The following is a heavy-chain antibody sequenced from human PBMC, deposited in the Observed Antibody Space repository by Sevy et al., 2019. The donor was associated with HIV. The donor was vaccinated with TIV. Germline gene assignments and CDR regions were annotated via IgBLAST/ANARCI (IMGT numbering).Heavy chain of an antibody. CDR2: IKQDGSDK. D-gene: IGHD6-13*01. CDR3: ARESAAATFDY. J-gene: IGHJ4*02. Sequence: GGSLRLSCAASGFMFSSYWMSWVRQAPGKGLEWVANIKQDGSDKYYVDSVKGRFTISRDNAKNSLYLQMNSLRAEDTAVYYCARESAAATFDYWGQGTLVTVSS. CDR1: GFMFSSYW. V-gene: IGHV3-7*01.